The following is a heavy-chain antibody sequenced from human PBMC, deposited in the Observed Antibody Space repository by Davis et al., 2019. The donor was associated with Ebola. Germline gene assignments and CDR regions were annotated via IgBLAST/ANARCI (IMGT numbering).Heavy chain of an antibody. Sequence: GESLKISCTGSGFTFGDFAMSWFRQAPGKGLEWVSFIRSAAYGGTIDYAASVKGRFTISRDDSKSIAYLEMNSLKTEDTAVYYCARGWVGTIADWGQGTLVTVSS. D-gene: IGHD1-26*01. CDR2: IRSAAYGGTI. J-gene: IGHJ4*02. V-gene: IGHV3-49*03. CDR1: GFTFGDFA. CDR3: ARGWVGTIAD.